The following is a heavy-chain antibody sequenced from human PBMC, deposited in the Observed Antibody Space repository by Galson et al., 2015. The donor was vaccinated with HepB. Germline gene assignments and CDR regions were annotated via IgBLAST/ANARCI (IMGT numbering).Heavy chain of an antibody. D-gene: IGHD2/OR15-2a*01. J-gene: IGHJ3*01. V-gene: IGHV3-30*18. CDR1: GFTFRSYG. Sequence: SLRLSCAASGFTFRSYGMHWVRQAPGKGLGWVAVISYAGRDEYFADSVKGRFTISRDNSKNTLYLQMDSLRIEDTAIYYCAKLRAADSTSYHVVQWGAFDVWGQGTMVPVSS. CDR3: AKLRAADSTSYHVVQWGAFDV. CDR2: ISYAGRDE.